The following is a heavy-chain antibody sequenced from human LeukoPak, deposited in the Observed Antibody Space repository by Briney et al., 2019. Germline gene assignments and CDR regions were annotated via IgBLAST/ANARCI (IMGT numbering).Heavy chain of an antibody. V-gene: IGHV3-11*01. J-gene: IGHJ6*02. CDR1: GFTFSDYY. CDR2: ISSSGSTI. CDR3: ARDNYYARASYGMGV. D-gene: IGHD3-22*01. Sequence: GGSLRLSCAASGFTFSDYYMSWIRQAPGKGLEWVSYISSSGSTIYYADSVKGRFTISRDNAKNSLYLQMNSLRAEDTAVYYCARDNYYARASYGMGVWGQGTTVTVSS.